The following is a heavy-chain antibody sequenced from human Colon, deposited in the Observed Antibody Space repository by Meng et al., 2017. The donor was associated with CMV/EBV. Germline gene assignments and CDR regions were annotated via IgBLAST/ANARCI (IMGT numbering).Heavy chain of an antibody. CDR1: EDTFTSCD. J-gene: IGHJ4*02. V-gene: IGHV1-8*01. CDR2: VNPNSGKP. CDR3: ARGPRNYGFDY. D-gene: IGHD1-7*01. Sequence: GKGSEDTFTSCDISEGRRDTGQGFEWMGWVNPNSGKPGYAQNLEGRVTMTRDTSISTAYMELSSLRSDDTAVYYCARGPRNYGFDYWGQGTLVTVSS.